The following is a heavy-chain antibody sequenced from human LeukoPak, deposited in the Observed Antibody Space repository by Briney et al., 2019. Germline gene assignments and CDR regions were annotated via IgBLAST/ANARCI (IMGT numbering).Heavy chain of an antibody. J-gene: IGHJ3*02. CDR2: IYYSGIT. CDR3: ARDDRTVTRGAFDI. CDR1: GGSISSGGYY. Sequence: SETLSLTCTVSGGSISSGGYYWTWIRQHPGKGLEWIGYIYYSGITYYNPSLRSRATISVDTSKNQFSLKLSSVTAADTAVYYCARDDRTVTRGAFDIWGQGTMVTVSS. D-gene: IGHD4-17*01. V-gene: IGHV4-31*03.